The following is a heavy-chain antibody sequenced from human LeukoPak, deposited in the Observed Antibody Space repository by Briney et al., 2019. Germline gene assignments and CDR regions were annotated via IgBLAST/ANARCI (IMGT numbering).Heavy chain of an antibody. CDR3: ARIGFGFSYGQGFDY. CDR2: LSFDGDEK. Sequence: PGRSLRLSCVASGFTFNTYSIHWVRQAPGKGLEWVAVLSFDGDEKHYADSVKGRFTISRDNSENTLHLEMNNLRHDDTAIYYCARIGFGFSYGQGFDYWGQGTLVSVSS. J-gene: IGHJ4*02. CDR1: GFTFNTYS. D-gene: IGHD5-18*01. V-gene: IGHV3-30-3*01.